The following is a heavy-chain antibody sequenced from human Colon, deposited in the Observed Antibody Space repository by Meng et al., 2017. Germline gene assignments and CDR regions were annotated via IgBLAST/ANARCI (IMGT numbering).Heavy chain of an antibody. V-gene: IGHV4-30-4*01. D-gene: IGHD5-18*01. CDR2: IHHSGIT. J-gene: IGHJ4*02. CDR1: GDSVTSGSYH. CDR3: ATIQSSPHFFDY. Sequence: VQLQESGPGLVKPSQTLSLACTVSGDSVTSGSYHWSWIRQPPGKGLEWIGYIHHSGITYYNPSLRSRLIISIDTSKRQLSLTLNSVTAADTALYYCATIQSSPHFFDYWGQGTLVTVSS.